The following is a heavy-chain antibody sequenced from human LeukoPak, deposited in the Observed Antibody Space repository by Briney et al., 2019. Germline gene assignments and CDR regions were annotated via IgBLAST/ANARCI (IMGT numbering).Heavy chain of an antibody. CDR2: IYPDDSDT. J-gene: IGHJ5*02. D-gene: IGHD2-2*01. CDR3: ARHIGCSSTSCSNWFDP. CDR1: GYSFTSYW. Sequence: GESLKISCKGSGYSFTSYWIGWVRQMPGKGLEWMGIIYPDDSDTRYSPSFQGQVTISADKSISTAYLQWSSLKASDTAMYYCARHIGCSSTSCSNWFDPWGQGTLVTVSS. V-gene: IGHV5-51*01.